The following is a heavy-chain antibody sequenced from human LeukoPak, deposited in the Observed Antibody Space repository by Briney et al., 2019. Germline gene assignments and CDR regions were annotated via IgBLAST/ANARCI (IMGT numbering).Heavy chain of an antibody. CDR3: ARGFVVVVPAAMLDYYMDV. V-gene: IGHV3-53*01. D-gene: IGHD2-2*01. J-gene: IGHJ6*03. Sequence: GGSLRLSCAASGFTVSSNYMSWVRQAPGKGLEWVSVIYSGGSTYYADSVKGRFTISRDNSNNTLYLQMNSLRAEDTAVYYCARGFVVVVPAAMLDYYMDVWGKGTTVTVSS. CDR1: GFTVSSNY. CDR2: IYSGGST.